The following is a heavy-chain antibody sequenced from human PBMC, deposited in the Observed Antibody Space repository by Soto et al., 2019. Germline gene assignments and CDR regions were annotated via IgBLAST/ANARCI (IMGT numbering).Heavy chain of an antibody. CDR2: IYYSGST. J-gene: IGHJ6*02. CDR1: GGSISSGDYY. Sequence: PLETLSLTCTVSGGSISSGDYYWSWIRQPPGKGLEWIGYIYYSGSTYYNPSLKSRVTISVDTSKNQFSLKLSSVTAADTAVYYSAARRDGYRRALHYYYYGMDVWGQGTTVTVCS. D-gene: IGHD5-12*01. V-gene: IGHV4-30-4*01. CDR3: AARRDGYRRALHYYYYGMDV.